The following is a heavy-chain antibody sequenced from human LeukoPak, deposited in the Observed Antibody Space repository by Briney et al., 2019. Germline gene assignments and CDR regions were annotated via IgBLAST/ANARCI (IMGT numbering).Heavy chain of an antibody. CDR3: ARVTYYYGSGSQKSFDP. D-gene: IGHD3-10*01. Sequence: SETLSLTCAVYGGSFSGYYWSWIRQPPGKGLEWIGEINHNGSTNYNPSLKSRVTISVDTSKNQFSLKLSSVTAADTAVYYCARVTYYYGSGSQKSFDPWGQGTLVTVSS. CDR2: INHNGST. V-gene: IGHV4-34*01. CDR1: GGSFSGYY. J-gene: IGHJ5*02.